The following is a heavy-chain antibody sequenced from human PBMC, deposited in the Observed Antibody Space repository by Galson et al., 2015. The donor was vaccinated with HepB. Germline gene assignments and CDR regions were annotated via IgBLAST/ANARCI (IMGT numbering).Heavy chain of an antibody. D-gene: IGHD3-22*01. CDR2: IKSKADGGTT. CDR1: GFTFSDAW. J-gene: IGHJ6*03. Sequence: SLRLSCAASGFTFSDAWMTWVRQPPGKGLEWVGRIKSKADGGTTDSAAPVKGRFTISRDDSENALYLQMNSLKTEDTAVYYCTTGLMYYDSGTHYYEEYYHYMDVWGKGTTVTVSS. V-gene: IGHV3-15*01. CDR3: TTGLMYYDSGTHYYEEYYHYMDV.